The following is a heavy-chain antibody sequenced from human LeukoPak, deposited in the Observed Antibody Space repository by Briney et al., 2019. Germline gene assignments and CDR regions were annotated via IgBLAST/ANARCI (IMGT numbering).Heavy chain of an antibody. CDR3: TTGVAISRYAFDI. CDR1: GFTFSDDY. D-gene: IGHD2-2*01. CDR2: IKSKTDGATT. J-gene: IGHJ3*02. Sequence: PGGSLRLSCAASGFTFSDDYMSWVRQAPGKGLEWVGRIKSKTDGATTDYAAPVQGRFTISRDDSENTLYLQVNSLKTEDTAMYYCTTGVAISRYAFDIWGQGTMVTVSS. V-gene: IGHV3-15*01.